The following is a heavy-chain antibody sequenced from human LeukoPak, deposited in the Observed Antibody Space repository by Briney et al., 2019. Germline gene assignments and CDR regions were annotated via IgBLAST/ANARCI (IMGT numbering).Heavy chain of an antibody. CDR1: GYTFTSYY. D-gene: IGHD2-2*01. J-gene: IGHJ4*02. CDR3: ARAKDPVVPAAALDY. V-gene: IGHV1-46*01. Sequence: ASVKVSCKASGYTFTSYYMHWVRQAPGQGLEWMGIINPSGGSTSYAQKFQGRVTMTRDTSTSTVYIELSSLRSEDTAVYYCARAKDPVVPAAALDYWGQGTLVTVSS. CDR2: INPSGGST.